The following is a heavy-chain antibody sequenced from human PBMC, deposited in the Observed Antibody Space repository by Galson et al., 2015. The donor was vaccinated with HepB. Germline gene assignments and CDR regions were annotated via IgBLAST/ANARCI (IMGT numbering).Heavy chain of an antibody. CDR2: ISSSSSYI. V-gene: IGHV3-21*01. D-gene: IGHD6-19*01. Sequence: SLRLSCAASGFTFSSYAMHWVRQAPGKGLEWVSSISSSSSYIYYADSVKGRFTISRDNAKNSLYLQMNSLRAEDTAVYYCARDITPSSGWPYYFDYWGQGTLVTVSS. J-gene: IGHJ4*02. CDR1: GFTFSSYA. CDR3: ARDITPSSGWPYYFDY.